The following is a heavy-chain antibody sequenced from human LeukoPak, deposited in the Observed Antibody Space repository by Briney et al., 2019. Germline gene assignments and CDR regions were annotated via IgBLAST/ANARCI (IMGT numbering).Heavy chain of an antibody. D-gene: IGHD3-22*01. J-gene: IGHJ4*02. CDR3: ARGASSYYDSSDYFDY. CDR1: GYTFISYG. Sequence: ASVKVSCKASGYTFISYGITWVRQAPGQGLEWMGWISAYNGNTNYAQKFQGRVTMTTDTSTSTAYMELRSLRSDDTAVYYCARGASSYYDSSDYFDYWGQGTLVTVSS. CDR2: ISAYNGNT. V-gene: IGHV1-18*01.